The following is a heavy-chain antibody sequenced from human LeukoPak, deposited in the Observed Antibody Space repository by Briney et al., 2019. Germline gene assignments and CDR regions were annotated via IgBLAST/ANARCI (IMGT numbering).Heavy chain of an antibody. Sequence: SETLSLTCAVYGGSFSGYYWSWIRQPPGKGLEWIGEINHSGSTNYNPSLKSRVTISVDTSKNQFSLKLSSVTAADTAVYYCARDGSGSYYNGVNYYYYMDVWGKGTTVTVSS. CDR1: GGSFSGYY. J-gene: IGHJ6*03. CDR2: INHSGST. D-gene: IGHD3-10*01. V-gene: IGHV4-34*01. CDR3: ARDGSGSYYNGVNYYYYMDV.